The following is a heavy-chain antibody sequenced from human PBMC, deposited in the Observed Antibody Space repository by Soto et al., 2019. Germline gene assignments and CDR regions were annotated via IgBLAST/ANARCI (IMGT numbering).Heavy chain of an antibody. Sequence: SGPTLVNPTETLTLTCTVSGFSLSNARMGVSWIRQPPGKALEWLAHIFSNDEKSYSTSLKSRLTISKDTSKSQVVLTMTNLDPVDTAKYYCARMKSSSCYFGYYYYGMDVWGQGTTVTVS. J-gene: IGHJ6*02. CDR3: ARMKSSSCYFGYYYYGMDV. CDR1: GFSLSNARMG. V-gene: IGHV2-26*01. D-gene: IGHD6-13*01. CDR2: IFSNDEK.